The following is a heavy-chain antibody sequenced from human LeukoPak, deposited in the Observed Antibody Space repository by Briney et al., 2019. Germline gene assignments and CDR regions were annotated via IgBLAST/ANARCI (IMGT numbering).Heavy chain of an antibody. CDR3: AKESGKFDY. CDR2: ISGDGVST. J-gene: IGHJ4*02. Sequence: SGGSLRLSCTVSGIIFSNTWMSWVRQAPGKGLEWVSLISGDGVSTFYADSVKGRFSISRDNSKNSLYLEMNSLRTEDAAMYYCAKESGKFDYWGQGTLVAVSS. CDR1: GIIFSNTW. V-gene: IGHV3-43*02.